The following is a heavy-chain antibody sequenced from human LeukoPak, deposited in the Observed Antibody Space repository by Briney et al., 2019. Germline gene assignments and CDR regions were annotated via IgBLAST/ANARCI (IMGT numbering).Heavy chain of an antibody. D-gene: IGHD3-3*01. CDR2: ISYDGSNK. V-gene: IGHV3-30*04. Sequence: GGSLRLSCAASGFTFSSYAMHWVRQAPGKGLEWVAVISYDGSNKYYADPVKGRFTISRDNSKNTLYLQMNSLRAEDTAVYYCARDDETYYDFWGQGTLVTVSS. J-gene: IGHJ4*02. CDR1: GFTFSSYA. CDR3: ARDDETYYDF.